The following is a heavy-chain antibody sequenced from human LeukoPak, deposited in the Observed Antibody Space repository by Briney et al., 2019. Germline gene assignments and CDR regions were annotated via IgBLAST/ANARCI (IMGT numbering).Heavy chain of an antibody. CDR1: GYNFISYY. V-gene: IGHV1-46*01. CDR2: INPSGGST. J-gene: IGHJ6*02. CDR3: AREDVVLVDAVRYYYYGMDV. D-gene: IGHD2-8*01. Sequence: ASVTVSCKASGYNFISYYMHWVRQAPGQGLEWMGIINPSGGSTSYAQKFQDRVTMTRDTSTSTVYMELSSLNSEDTAVYYCAREDVVLVDAVRYYYYGMDVWGQGTTVTVSS.